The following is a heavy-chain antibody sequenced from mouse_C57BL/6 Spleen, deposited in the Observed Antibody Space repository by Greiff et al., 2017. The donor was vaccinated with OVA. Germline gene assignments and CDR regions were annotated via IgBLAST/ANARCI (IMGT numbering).Heavy chain of an antibody. Sequence: QVQLKQSGAELVRPGASVTLSCKASGYTFTDYEMHWVKQTPVHGLEWIGAIDPETGCTAYNQKFKGKAILTADKSSSTAYMELRSLTSEDSAVYYCTPNWDDYAMDYWGQGTSVTVSS. J-gene: IGHJ4*01. CDR3: TPNWDDYAMDY. D-gene: IGHD4-1*02. CDR1: GYTFTDYE. CDR2: IDPETGCT. V-gene: IGHV1-15*01.